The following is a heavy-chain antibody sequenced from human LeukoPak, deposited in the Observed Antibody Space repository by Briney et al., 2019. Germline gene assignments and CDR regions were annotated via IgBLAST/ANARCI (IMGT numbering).Heavy chain of an antibody. V-gene: IGHV1-18*01. CDR1: GYTFTSYG. CDR2: ISAYNGNT. D-gene: IGHD3-3*01. CDR3: ARERLIITIFGVAPRYGMDV. J-gene: IGHJ6*02. Sequence: ASVKVSCKASGYTFTSYGISWVRQAPGQGLEWMGWISAYNGNTNYAQKLQGRVTMTTDTSTSIAYMELRSPRSDDTAVYYCARERLIITIFGVAPRYGMDVWGQGTTVTVSS.